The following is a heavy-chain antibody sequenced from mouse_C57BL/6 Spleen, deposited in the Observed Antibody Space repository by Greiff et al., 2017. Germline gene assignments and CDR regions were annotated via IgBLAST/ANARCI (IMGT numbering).Heavy chain of an antibody. Sequence: EVQRVESGGDLVKPGGSLKLSCAASGFTFSSYGMSWVRQTPDKRLEWVATISSGGSYTYYPDSVKGRFTISRDNAKNTLYLQMRSLKSEDTAMYYCARGELVHAPYYFDYWGQGTTLTVSS. CDR2: ISSGGSYT. CDR1: GFTFSSYG. J-gene: IGHJ2*01. V-gene: IGHV5-6*01. CDR3: ARGELVHAPYYFDY.